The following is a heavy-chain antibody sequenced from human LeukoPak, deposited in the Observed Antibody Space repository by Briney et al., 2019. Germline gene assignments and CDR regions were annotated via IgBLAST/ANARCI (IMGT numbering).Heavy chain of an antibody. CDR3: ARDSGYDYGNYYYYYMDV. CDR2: INPNSGGT. D-gene: IGHD5-12*01. J-gene: IGHJ6*03. V-gene: IGHV1-2*02. Sequence: ASVKVSCKASGYTFTGYYMHWVRQAPGQGLEWMGWINPNSGGTNYAQKFQGRDTMTRDTSISTAYMELSRLRSDDTAVYYCARDSGYDYGNYYYYYMDVWGKGTTVTVSS. CDR1: GYTFTGYY.